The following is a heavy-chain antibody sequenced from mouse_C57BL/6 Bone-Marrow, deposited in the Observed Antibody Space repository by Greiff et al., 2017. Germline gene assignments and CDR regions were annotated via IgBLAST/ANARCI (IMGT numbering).Heavy chain of an antibody. Sequence: VQLQQPGAELVKPGASVTLSCKASGYTFTSYWMHWVKQRPGRGLEWIGRIDPNSGGTKYNEKFKGKATLTVDKPSSTAYMQLSSLTSEDSAVYYCARSGFITTGVDYWGQGTTLTVSA. CDR3: ARSGFITTGVDY. D-gene: IGHD1-1*01. V-gene: IGHV1-72*01. CDR2: IDPNSGGT. CDR1: GYTFTSYW. J-gene: IGHJ2*01.